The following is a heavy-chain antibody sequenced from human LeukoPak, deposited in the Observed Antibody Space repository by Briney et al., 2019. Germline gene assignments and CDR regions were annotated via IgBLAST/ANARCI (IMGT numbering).Heavy chain of an antibody. CDR3: ARMNYVSSGWGAPFDY. J-gene: IGHJ4*02. Sequence: GGSLRLSCSASGFTFNTYGMHWVRQAPGKGLEWVAFIRYDGSDKYYADSVKGRFTISRDNSKNTVYLQMNSLRVEDTAVYYCARMNYVSSGWGAPFDYWGQGTLVTVSS. D-gene: IGHD1-7*01. V-gene: IGHV3-30*02. CDR1: GFTFNTYG. CDR2: IRYDGSDK.